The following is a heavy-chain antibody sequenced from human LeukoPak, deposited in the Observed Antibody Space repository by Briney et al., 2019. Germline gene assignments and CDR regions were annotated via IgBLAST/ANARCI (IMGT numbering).Heavy chain of an antibody. D-gene: IGHD3-16*01. CDR2: FDPEDGET. CDR3: ATSSDWGIFDY. CDR1: GGTFSSYA. J-gene: IGHJ4*02. Sequence: GASVKVSCKASGGTFSSYAISWVRQAPGQGLEWMGGFDPEDGETIYAQKFQGRVTMTEDTSTDTAYMELSSLRSEDTAVYYCATSSDWGIFDYWGQGTLVTVSS. V-gene: IGHV1-24*01.